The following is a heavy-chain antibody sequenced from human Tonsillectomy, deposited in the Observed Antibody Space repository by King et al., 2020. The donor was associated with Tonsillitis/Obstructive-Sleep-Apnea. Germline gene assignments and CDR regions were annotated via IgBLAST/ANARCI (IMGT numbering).Heavy chain of an antibody. J-gene: IGHJ3*02. Sequence: VQLVESGGGLVQPGGSLRLSCAASGFNFNIYTMHWVRQAPGRGLEYVSSIGGNGYNTYYAESVKGRFSISRDNSKNTLDLQMSSLRPEDTAVYYCVKDPHSSTWSTDSFDIWGQGTMVTVSS. CDR3: VKDPHSSTWSTDSFDI. CDR1: GFNFNIYT. CDR2: IGGNGYNT. V-gene: IGHV3-64D*08. D-gene: IGHD6-13*01.